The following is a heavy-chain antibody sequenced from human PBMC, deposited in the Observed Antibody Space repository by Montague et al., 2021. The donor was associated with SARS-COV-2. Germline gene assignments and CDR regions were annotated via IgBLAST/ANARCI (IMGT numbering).Heavy chain of an antibody. CDR1: GASIRSYY. CDR2: TYYSGST. Sequence: SETLSLTCSVSGASIRSYYWTWIRQSPEKGLQWLGYTYYSGSTSYDPSLKSRLTMTVDTSKNQFTLRLISVTAADSAVYYCARVEGVIGGITHLDDWGQGLTVTVSS. CDR3: ARVEGVIGGITHLDD. D-gene: IGHD2-21*01. V-gene: IGHV4-59*13. J-gene: IGHJ4*02.